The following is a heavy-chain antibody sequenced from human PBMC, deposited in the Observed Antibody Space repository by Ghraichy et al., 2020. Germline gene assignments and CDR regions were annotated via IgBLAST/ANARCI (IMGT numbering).Heavy chain of an antibody. Sequence: SVKVSCKASGGTFSSYTISWVRQAPGQGLEWMGRIIPILGIANYAQKFQGRVTITADKSTSTAYMELSSLRSEDTAVYYCARIGATVTTDYYYYYMDVWGKGTTVTVSS. D-gene: IGHD4-17*01. CDR1: GGTFSSYT. J-gene: IGHJ6*03. V-gene: IGHV1-69*02. CDR3: ARIGATVTTDYYYYYMDV. CDR2: IIPILGIA.